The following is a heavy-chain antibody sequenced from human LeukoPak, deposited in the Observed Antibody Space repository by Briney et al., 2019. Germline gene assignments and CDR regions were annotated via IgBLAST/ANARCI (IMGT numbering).Heavy chain of an antibody. CDR1: GGSISSGDYY. J-gene: IGHJ5*02. Sequence: SETLSLTCTVSGGSISSGDYYWSWICQPPGKGLEWIGEINHSGSTNYNPSLKSRVTISVDTSKNQFSLKLSSVTAADTAVYYCARTYPYYDFWSGYYTGNWFDPWGQGTLVTVSS. V-gene: IGHV4-39*07. CDR3: ARTYPYYDFWSGYYTGNWFDP. D-gene: IGHD3-3*01. CDR2: INHSGST.